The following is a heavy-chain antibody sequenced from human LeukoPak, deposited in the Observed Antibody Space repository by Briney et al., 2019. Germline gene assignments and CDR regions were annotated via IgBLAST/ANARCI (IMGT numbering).Heavy chain of an antibody. V-gene: IGHV4-34*01. Sequence: PSETLSLTCAVNGGSFSDYYLSWIRQPPGKGLEWIGEINHSGSTNYNPSLKSRVTISVDTSKNQFSLKLSSVTAADTAVYYCARGRRLDYWGQGTLVTVSS. CDR1: GGSFSDYY. J-gene: IGHJ4*02. CDR2: INHSGST. CDR3: ARGRRLDY.